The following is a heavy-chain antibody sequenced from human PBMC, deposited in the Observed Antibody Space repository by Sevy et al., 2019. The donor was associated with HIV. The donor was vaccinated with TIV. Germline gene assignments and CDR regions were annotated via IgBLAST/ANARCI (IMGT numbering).Heavy chain of an antibody. D-gene: IGHD3-10*01. CDR3: ARALWFGELPHYYGMDV. V-gene: IGHV3-30*04. Sequence: GGSLRLACAASVFTFSSYAMHWVRQAPGKGLEWVAVISYYGSNKYYADSVKGRFTISGDHSKNTLYLQMTSLRAEDTAVSYCARALWFGELPHYYGMDVWGQGTTVTVSS. J-gene: IGHJ6*02. CDR1: VFTFSSYA. CDR2: ISYYGSNK.